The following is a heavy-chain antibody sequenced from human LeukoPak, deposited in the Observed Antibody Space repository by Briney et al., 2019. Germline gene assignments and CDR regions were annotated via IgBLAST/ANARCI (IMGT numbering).Heavy chain of an antibody. CDR3: AKDGVPSRYFGRNYFDY. Sequence: PGGSLRLSCAASGFTFSSYGMHWVRQAPGKGLEWVAFIRYDGTNKYYADSVKGRFTISRDNFKKTLYLKMNNLRAEDTAVYYCAKDGVPSRYFGRNYFDYWGQGALVTVSS. D-gene: IGHD3-9*01. J-gene: IGHJ4*02. V-gene: IGHV3-30*02. CDR2: IRYDGTNK. CDR1: GFTFSSYG.